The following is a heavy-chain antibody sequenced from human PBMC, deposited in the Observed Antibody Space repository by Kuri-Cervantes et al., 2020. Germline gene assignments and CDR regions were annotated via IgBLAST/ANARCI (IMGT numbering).Heavy chain of an antibody. J-gene: IGHJ6*02. Sequence: GESLKISCAASGFTFSDYYMSWIRQAPEKGLEWVANIKQDGSEKYYVDSVKGRFTISRDNAKNSLYLQMNSLRAEDTAVYYCARIRVRYYYGMDVWGQGTTVTVSS. CDR2: IKQDGSEK. CDR1: GFTFSDYY. D-gene: IGHD2-21*01. V-gene: IGHV3-7*01. CDR3: ARIRVRYYYGMDV.